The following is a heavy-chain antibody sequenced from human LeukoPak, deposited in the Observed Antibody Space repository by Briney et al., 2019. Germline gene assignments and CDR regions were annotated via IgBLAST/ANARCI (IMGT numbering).Heavy chain of an antibody. Sequence: SETLSLTCTVSGGSISNSYWNWFRQPPGKGLEWIGYIYYSGTTTNYNPSLRSRVTISVDTSKNQFSLRLTSVTAADTAVYYCARGFDSKSTYFDYWGQGTLVTVSS. D-gene: IGHD5-12*01. CDR1: GGSISNSY. CDR3: ARGFDSKSTYFDY. J-gene: IGHJ4*02. V-gene: IGHV4-59*01. CDR2: IYYSGTTT.